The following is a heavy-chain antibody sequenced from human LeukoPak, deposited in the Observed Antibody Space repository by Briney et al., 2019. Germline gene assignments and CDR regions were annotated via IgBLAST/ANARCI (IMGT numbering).Heavy chain of an antibody. J-gene: IGHJ6*04. CDR3: AAEGMDV. V-gene: IGHV3-48*01. CDR2: ISSSSSTI. Sequence: QPGGSLRLSCAASGFTFSSYSMNWVRQALGKGLEWVSYISSSSSTIYCADSVKGRFTVSRDNAKNSLYLQMNSLRAEDTAVYYCAAEGMDVWGKGATVTVSS. CDR1: GFTFSSYS.